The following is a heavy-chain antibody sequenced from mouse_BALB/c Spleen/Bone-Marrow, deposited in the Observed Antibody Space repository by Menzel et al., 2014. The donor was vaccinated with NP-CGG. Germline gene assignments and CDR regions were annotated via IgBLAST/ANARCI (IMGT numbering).Heavy chain of an antibody. J-gene: IGHJ1*01. CDR3: ATMITDWYFDV. CDR2: IDPANGNT. D-gene: IGHD2-4*01. Sequence: EVQRVESGAELVKPGASVKLSCTASGFNIXDTYMHWVKQRPEQGLEWIGRIDPANGNTKYDPKFQGKATITADASSNTAYLQLSSLTSEDTAVYYCATMITDWYFDVWGAGTTVTVSS. CDR1: GFNIXDTY. V-gene: IGHV14-3*02.